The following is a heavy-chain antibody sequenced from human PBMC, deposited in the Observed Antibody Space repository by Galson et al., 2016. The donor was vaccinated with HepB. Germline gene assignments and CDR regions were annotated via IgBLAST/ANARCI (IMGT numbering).Heavy chain of an antibody. D-gene: IGHD1-7*01. CDR2: MNPNNGNT. J-gene: IGHJ6*02. Sequence: SVKVSCRASGYTFSTYDINWVRQASGQGLEWMGWMNPNNGNTGYAQKSQGRVTMTRSTSISTAYMELSSLRSEDTAVYYCARGANIWENYRHGMDVWGQGTTVTVSS. V-gene: IGHV1-8*01. CDR1: GYTFSTYD. CDR3: ARGANIWENYRHGMDV.